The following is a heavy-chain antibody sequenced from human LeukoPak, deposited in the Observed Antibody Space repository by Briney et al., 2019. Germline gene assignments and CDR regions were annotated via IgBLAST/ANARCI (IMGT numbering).Heavy chain of an antibody. D-gene: IGHD3-22*01. V-gene: IGHV4-34*01. CDR3: ARGRGVSSGYYYFDY. CDR2: LNHSGST. Sequence: SETLSLTCAVYGGSFSGYYWSWIRQPPGKGLEWIGELNHSGSTNYNPSLKSRVTISVETSKNQFSLKLSSVTAADTAVYYCARGRGVSSGYYYFDYWGQGTLVTVSS. J-gene: IGHJ4*02. CDR1: GGSFSGYY.